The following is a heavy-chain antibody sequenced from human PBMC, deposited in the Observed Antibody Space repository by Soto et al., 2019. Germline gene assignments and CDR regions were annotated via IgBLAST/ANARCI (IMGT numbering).Heavy chain of an antibody. D-gene: IGHD5-18*01. CDR3: ARWVGFTAMGFYYYYYYGMDV. Sequence: SETLSLTCTVSGGSISSGGYYWSWIRQHPGKGLEWIGYIYYSGSTYYNPSLKSRVTISVDTSKNQFSLKLSSVTAADTAVYYCARWVGFTAMGFYYYYYYGMDVWGQGTTVTVSS. CDR2: IYYSGST. CDR1: GGSISSGGYY. V-gene: IGHV4-31*03. J-gene: IGHJ6*02.